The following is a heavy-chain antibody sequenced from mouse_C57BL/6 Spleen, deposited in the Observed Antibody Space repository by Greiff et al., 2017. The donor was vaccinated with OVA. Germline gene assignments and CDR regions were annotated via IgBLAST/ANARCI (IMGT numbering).Heavy chain of an antibody. D-gene: IGHD1-1*01. CDR2: INPSSGYT. V-gene: IGHV1-4*01. Sequence: QVQLQQSGAELARPGASVKMSCKASGYTFTSYTMHWVKQRPGQGLEWIGYINPSSGYTKYNQKFKDKTTLNADKSSSTAYMQLSSLTSDDSAVYYCARSLFTTVVGRDYFDYWGKGTTLTVSS. CDR1: GYTFTSYT. J-gene: IGHJ2*01. CDR3: ARSLFTTVVGRDYFDY.